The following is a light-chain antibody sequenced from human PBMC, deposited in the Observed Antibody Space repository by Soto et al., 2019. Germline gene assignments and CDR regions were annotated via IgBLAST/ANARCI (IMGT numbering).Light chain of an antibody. J-gene: IGKJ4*01. CDR2: DAS. CDR3: QQYDNLPLT. Sequence: DIQMTQSPSSLSASVGDRVTITCQASQDISNYLNWYQQKPGKAPKLLIYDASNLETGVPSRFSGSGSGTDFPFTIRSLQPEDIATYYCQQYDNLPLTVGGGTKVEIK. V-gene: IGKV1-33*01. CDR1: QDISNY.